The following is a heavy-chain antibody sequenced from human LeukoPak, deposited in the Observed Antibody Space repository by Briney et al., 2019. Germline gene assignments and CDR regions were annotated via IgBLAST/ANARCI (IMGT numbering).Heavy chain of an antibody. CDR3: ARRYFDY. CDR2: IKQDGSEK. J-gene: IGHJ4*02. CDR1: GFTVSSNY. Sequence: HSGGSLRLSCAASGFTVSSNYMSWVRQAPGKGLEWVANIKQDGSEKYYVDSVKGRFTISRDNAKNSLFLQMNSLRAEDTAVYYCARRYFDYWGQGTLVTVSS. V-gene: IGHV3-7*01.